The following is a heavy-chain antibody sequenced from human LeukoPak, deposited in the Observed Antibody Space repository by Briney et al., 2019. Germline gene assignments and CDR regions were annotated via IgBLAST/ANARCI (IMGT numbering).Heavy chain of an antibody. J-gene: IGHJ4*02. CDR3: ARGYSSSY. CDR2: ISVYNGNT. Sequence: ASVKVSCKASGGTFSTFGISWVRQAPGQGLEWMGRISVYNGNTNYAQKLQGRVTMTTDTSTSTAYMELRSLRSDDTAVYYRARGYSSSYWGQGTLVTVSS. CDR1: GGTFSTFG. V-gene: IGHV1-18*01. D-gene: IGHD6-19*01.